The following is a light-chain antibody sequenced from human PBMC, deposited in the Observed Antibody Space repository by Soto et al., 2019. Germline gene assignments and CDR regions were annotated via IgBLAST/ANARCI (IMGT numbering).Light chain of an antibody. CDR1: NSNIGNNY. CDR3: AGWDDRLGVV. Sequence: QSVLTQPPSASGTPGQRVTISCSGSNSNIGNNYVYWYQHLPGAAPRLLMYRNNQRPSGVPDRYSGSKSGTSASLAISGLRSEDEADYYCAGWDDRLGVVFGGGTKLTVL. J-gene: IGLJ2*01. CDR2: RNN. V-gene: IGLV1-47*01.